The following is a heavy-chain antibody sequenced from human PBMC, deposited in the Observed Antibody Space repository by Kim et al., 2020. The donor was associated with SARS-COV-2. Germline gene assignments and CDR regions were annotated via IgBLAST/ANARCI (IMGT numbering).Heavy chain of an antibody. CDR1: GGTFSSYA. CDR2: IIPIFGTA. Sequence: SVKVSYKASGGTFSSYAISWVRQAPGQGLEWMGGIIPIFGTANYAQKFQGRVTITADESTSTAYMELSSLRSEDTAVYYCARDARSLRQWELHYFDYWGQGTLVTVSS. D-gene: IGHD1-26*01. J-gene: IGHJ4*02. V-gene: IGHV1-69*13. CDR3: ARDARSLRQWELHYFDY.